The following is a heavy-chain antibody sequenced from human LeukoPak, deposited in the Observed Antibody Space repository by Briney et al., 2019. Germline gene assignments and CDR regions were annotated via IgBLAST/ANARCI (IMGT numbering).Heavy chain of an antibody. J-gene: IGHJ4*02. CDR1: GFTFSSYA. Sequence: GGSLRLPCAASGFTFSSYAMSWVRQAPGKGLEWVSAISGSGGSTYYADSVKGRFTISRDNAKNSLYLQMNSLRAEDTAVYYCARETLGGWYYFDYWGQGTLVTVSS. CDR2: ISGSGGST. V-gene: IGHV3-23*01. CDR3: ARETLGGWYYFDY. D-gene: IGHD6-19*01.